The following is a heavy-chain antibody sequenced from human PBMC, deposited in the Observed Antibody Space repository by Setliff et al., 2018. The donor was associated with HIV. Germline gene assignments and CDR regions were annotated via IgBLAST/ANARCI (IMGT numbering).Heavy chain of an antibody. Sequence: PGGSLRLSCAASGFTFSSYGMHWVRQAPGKGLEWVAKIKQDGSEEYYVDSVKGRFTISRDNAKNSVYLQMNSLRVEDTAMYYCTKDHLSGWASDCWGQGTLVTVSS. V-gene: IGHV3-7*01. CDR1: GFTFSSYG. CDR2: IKQDGSEE. J-gene: IGHJ4*02. CDR3: TKDHLSGWASDC. D-gene: IGHD6-19*01.